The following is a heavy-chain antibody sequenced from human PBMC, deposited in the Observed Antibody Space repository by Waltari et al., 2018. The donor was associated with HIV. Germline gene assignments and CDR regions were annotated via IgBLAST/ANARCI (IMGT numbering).Heavy chain of an antibody. V-gene: IGHV1-2*02. CDR3: ARDPRPGVGVLRGMDV. CDR2: INPNSGST. Sequence: QVQLVQSGADVKKPGASVKVSCKASGYTFTAYFMHWVRQAPGQGLEWMGWINPNSGSTAYAQKFQGRVTMTRDTSISTVYMDLSRLRADDTAVYFCARDPRPGVGVLRGMDVWGQGTTVTVSS. D-gene: IGHD3-3*01. CDR1: GYTFTAYF. J-gene: IGHJ6*02.